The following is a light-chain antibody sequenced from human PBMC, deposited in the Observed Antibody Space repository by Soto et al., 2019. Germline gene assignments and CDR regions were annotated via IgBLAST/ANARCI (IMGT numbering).Light chain of an antibody. J-gene: IGLJ2*01. V-gene: IGLV2-23*02. CDR3: CSYAGSSTFA. CDR1: SSDAVSNNL. Sequence: QSLLTQPASVSGSPGQSITISCTGTSSDAVSNNLVSWYQQHPGKAPKLIIYEVTKRPSGISNRFSGSTSGNTASLTISGLQAEDEADYYCCSYAGSSTFAFGGGTKLTVL. CDR2: EVT.